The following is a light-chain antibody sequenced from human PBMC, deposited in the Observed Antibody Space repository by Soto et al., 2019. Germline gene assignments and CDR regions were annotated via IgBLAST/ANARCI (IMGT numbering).Light chain of an antibody. CDR3: QQYGSSQA. V-gene: IGKV3-20*01. CDR2: GAS. Sequence: EIVLTQSPGTLSLSPGERATLSCMASRSVSSNLAWYQKKPGQAPRLLILGASSRATGIPDRFSGSGSGTDFTLTICRLEPEDFAVYYCQQYGSSQAFGQGTKVDI. J-gene: IGKJ1*01. CDR1: RSVSSN.